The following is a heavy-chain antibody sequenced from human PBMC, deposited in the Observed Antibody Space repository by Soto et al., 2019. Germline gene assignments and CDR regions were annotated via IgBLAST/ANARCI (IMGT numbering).Heavy chain of an antibody. CDR2: IKQDGSEK. D-gene: IGHD3-3*01. Sequence: EVQLVESGGGLVQPGGSLRLSCAASKFTFSSYWMSWVRQAPGKGLEWVANIKQDGSEKYYVDSVKGRFTISRDNAKNSLYLQMNSLRAEDTAVYYCARGSWSGSLGYWGQGTLVIVSS. CDR1: KFTFSSYW. J-gene: IGHJ4*02. V-gene: IGHV3-7*03. CDR3: ARGSWSGSLGY.